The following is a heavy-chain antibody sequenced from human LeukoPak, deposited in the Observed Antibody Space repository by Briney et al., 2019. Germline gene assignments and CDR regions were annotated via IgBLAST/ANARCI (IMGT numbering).Heavy chain of an antibody. CDR1: GYTFTNYD. CDR2: MNPNSGDT. D-gene: IGHD6-13*01. Sequence: ASVKVSCKASGYTFTNYDVNWVRQATGQGLEWMGWMNPNSGDTGYAQKFQGRVTMTRNTSISTAYMELSSLRSEDTAVYYCARARPGYSSSWYRYWFDPWGQGTLVTVSS. CDR3: ARARPGYSSSWYRYWFDP. V-gene: IGHV1-8*01. J-gene: IGHJ5*02.